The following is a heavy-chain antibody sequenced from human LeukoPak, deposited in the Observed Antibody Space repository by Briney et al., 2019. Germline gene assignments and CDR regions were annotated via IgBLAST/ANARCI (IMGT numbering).Heavy chain of an antibody. V-gene: IGHV3-13*01. J-gene: IGHJ6*03. CDR1: GFTFSSFD. CDR2: IGTASDT. D-gene: IGHD1-1*01. CDR3: ARGPPRGKYYFMDV. Sequence: GGSLRLSCAASGFTFSSFDMHWVRQPTGQGLEWVSTIGTASDTYYPGSVEGRFTLSRDNAKNSLYLQMNNLTAGDTAVYYCARGPPRGKYYFMDVWGKGTTVTVSS.